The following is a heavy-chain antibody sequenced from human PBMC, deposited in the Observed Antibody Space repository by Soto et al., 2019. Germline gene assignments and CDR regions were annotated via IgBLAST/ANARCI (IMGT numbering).Heavy chain of an antibody. V-gene: IGHV3-74*01. Sequence: GGSLRLSCVASGFSFRGYWMHWVRQAPGKGLVWVSRVNNDGSGTSYADSVEGRLTISRDNAKNTLYLQMNSLRAEDTAVYYCTRANGPAAIGHFHYGMDVWGQGTTVTSP. CDR1: GFSFRGYW. D-gene: IGHD2-2*02. J-gene: IGHJ6*02. CDR3: TRANGPAAIGHFHYGMDV. CDR2: VNNDGSGT.